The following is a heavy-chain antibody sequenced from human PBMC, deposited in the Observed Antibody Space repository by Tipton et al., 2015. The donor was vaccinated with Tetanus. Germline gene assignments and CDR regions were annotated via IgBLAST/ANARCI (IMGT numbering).Heavy chain of an antibody. V-gene: IGHV4-30-4*01. J-gene: IGHJ6*02. D-gene: IGHD3-22*01. CDR1: GGSISSADYY. CDR3: ARATPSGSYFVRYYSMDV. Sequence: TLSLTCTVSGGSISSADYYWSWIRQPPGKGLEWIGYVSDSGSTYSNPSLRSRIIISVDTSKNQFPLILSSVTAADTAVYYCARATPSGSYFVRYYSMDVWGQGTTVTVSS. CDR2: VSDSGST.